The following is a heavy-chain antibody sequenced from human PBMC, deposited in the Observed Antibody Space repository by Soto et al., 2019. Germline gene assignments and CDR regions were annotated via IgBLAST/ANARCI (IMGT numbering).Heavy chain of an antibody. D-gene: IGHD3-9*01. J-gene: IGHJ4*02. V-gene: IGHV3-9*01. CDR2: ISWNSGSI. CDR1: GFTFDDYA. Sequence: GGSLRLSCAASGFTFDDYAMHWVRQAPGKGLEWVSGISWNSGSIGYADSVKGRFTISRDNAKNSLYLQMNSLRAEDTALYYFTKDNSRSDDDILSGYYRIGGFDYWGPGTLVNVSS. CDR3: TKDNSRSDDDILSGYYRIGGFDY.